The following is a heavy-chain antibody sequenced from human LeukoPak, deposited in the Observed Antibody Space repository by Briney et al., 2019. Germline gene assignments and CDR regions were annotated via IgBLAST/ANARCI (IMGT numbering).Heavy chain of an antibody. CDR3: ARSVIVADTTRGFDY. V-gene: IGHV3-21*01. J-gene: IGHJ4*02. CDR2: ISGTSSHI. D-gene: IGHD2/OR15-2a*01. Sequence: GGSLRLSCAASGFTFSTYSMNWVRQAPGKGLEWVSIISGTSSHIFDADSVKGRFTISRDNAKNSLYLQMSSLRAEDTAVYYCARSVIVADTTRGFDYWGQGILVTVSS. CDR1: GFTFSTYS.